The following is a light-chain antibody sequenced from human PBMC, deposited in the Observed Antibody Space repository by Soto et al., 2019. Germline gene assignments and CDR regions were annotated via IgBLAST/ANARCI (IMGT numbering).Light chain of an antibody. CDR2: DAS. J-gene: IGKJ3*01. Sequence: DIQMTQSPSSLSASVGDRVTITCQASQDISNYLNWYQQKPGKAPKLLIYDASNLETGVTSRFSGSGSGTDFTFTICSLQPEDIATYYCQQYDNLPPVFGPGTKVDIK. CDR1: QDISNY. V-gene: IGKV1-33*01. CDR3: QQYDNLPPV.